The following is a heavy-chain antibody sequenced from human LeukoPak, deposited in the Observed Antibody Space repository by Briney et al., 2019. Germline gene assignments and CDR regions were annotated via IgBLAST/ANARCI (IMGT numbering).Heavy chain of an antibody. CDR1: GFTFNSYA. D-gene: IGHD4-17*01. V-gene: IGHV3-7*01. J-gene: IGHJ4*02. Sequence: GGSLRLSCGASGFTFNSYAVSWVRQAPGKGLEWVANINGDGGEKYYADSVEGRFTISRDNARNSLYVQMNNLRAEGTAVYYCARTSGDPFDYWGQGTLVAVSS. CDR2: INGDGGEK. CDR3: ARTSGDPFDY.